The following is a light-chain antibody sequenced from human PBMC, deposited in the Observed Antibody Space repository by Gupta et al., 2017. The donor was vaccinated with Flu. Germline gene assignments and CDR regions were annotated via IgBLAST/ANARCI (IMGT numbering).Light chain of an antibody. CDR3: QAWDSSTGV. V-gene: IGLV3-1*01. CDR2: QDS. CDR1: KLGDKY. J-gene: IGLJ3*02. Sequence: SYELTQPPSVSVSPGQTASITCSGDKLGDKYACWYQQKPGQSPVLVIYQDSKRPSGIPERFSGSNTGNTATLTISGTQAMDEADYYSQAWDSSTGVFGGGTKLTV.